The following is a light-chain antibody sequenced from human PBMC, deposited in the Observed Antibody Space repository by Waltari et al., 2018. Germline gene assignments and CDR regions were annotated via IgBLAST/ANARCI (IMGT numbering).Light chain of an antibody. J-gene: IGKJ4*01. CDR1: QSISNW. CDR2: KAS. V-gene: IGKV1-5*03. CDR3: QQYNSYSLLT. Sequence: DIQMIQSPSTLSASVGDRFTITCRASQSISNWLAWYQQKPGKAPKLLIYKASTLESGVPSRFSGSGSGTEFTLTISSLQPDDFATYYCQQYNSYSLLTFGGGTKVEIK.